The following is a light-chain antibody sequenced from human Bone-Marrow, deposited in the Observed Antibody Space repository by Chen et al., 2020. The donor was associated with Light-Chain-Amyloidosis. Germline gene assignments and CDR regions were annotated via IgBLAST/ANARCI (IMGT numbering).Light chain of an antibody. CDR1: SGYIASNY. J-gene: IGLJ2*01. CDR2: EDN. CDR3: QSYDIEKV. V-gene: IGLV6-57*01. Sequence: NFVLIQPHSVSESPGKTVTISCTRSSGYIASNYVHWYQQRPGRSPTIVIYEDNQRPAGVPDRFSGSIDRSSNSASLTISGLKAEDEGGYYWQSYDIEKVFGGGTRVTVL.